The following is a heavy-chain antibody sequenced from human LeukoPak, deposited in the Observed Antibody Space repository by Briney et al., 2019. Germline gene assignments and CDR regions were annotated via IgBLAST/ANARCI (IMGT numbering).Heavy chain of an antibody. CDR2: IYYSGST. J-gene: IGHJ1*01. CDR3: ARCKAGYDREV. Sequence: SETLSPTCTVSGASISDYYWSWIRQPPGKGLEWIGYIYYSGSTNYNPSLKSRVTISLTTSKNQFSLKLSSVTAADTAVYYCARCKAGYDREVWGQGILVTVSS. D-gene: IGHD5-12*01. CDR1: GASISDYY. V-gene: IGHV4-59*08.